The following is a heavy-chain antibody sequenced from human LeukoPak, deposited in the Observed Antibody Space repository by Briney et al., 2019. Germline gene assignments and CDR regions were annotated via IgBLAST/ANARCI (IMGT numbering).Heavy chain of an antibody. D-gene: IGHD3-22*01. CDR2: ISDSGST. J-gene: IGHJ4*02. CDR3: ARDGGLYDSSGNPSHYFDY. CDR1: GGSISSYY. V-gene: IGHV4-59*12. Sequence: SSETLSLTCTVSGGSISSYYWSWIRQPPGKGLEWIGYISDSGSTNYNPSLKSRVTISVDTSKNQFSLKLSSVTAADTAVYYCARDGGLYDSSGNPSHYFDYWGQGTLVTVSS.